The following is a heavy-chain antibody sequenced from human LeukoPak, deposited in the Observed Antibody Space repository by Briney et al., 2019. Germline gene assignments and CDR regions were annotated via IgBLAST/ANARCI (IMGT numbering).Heavy chain of an antibody. CDR2: ISGSGGST. D-gene: IGHD6-13*01. J-gene: IGHJ5*02. V-gene: IGHV3-23*01. CDR3: AKAWGAAGPLNWFDP. CDR1: GFTFSSYA. Sequence: GGSLRLSCAASGFTFSSYAMSWVRQAPGKGLEWVSAISGSGGSTYYADSVRGRFTISRDNSKNTLYLQMNSLRAEDTAVYYCAKAWGAAGPLNWFDPWGQGTLVTVSS.